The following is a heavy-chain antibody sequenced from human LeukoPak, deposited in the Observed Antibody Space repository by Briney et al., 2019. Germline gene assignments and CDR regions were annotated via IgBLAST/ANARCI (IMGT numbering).Heavy chain of an antibody. J-gene: IGHJ4*02. CDR3: ARDSSGWYSRGYYFDY. CDR1: GFTFSSFW. D-gene: IGHD6-19*01. CDR2: IKQDGSEK. V-gene: IGHV3-7*01. Sequence: GGSLRLSCAAAGFTFSSFWMSWVSQAPGKGLEWVANIKQDGSEKYYVDSVKDRVTISRDNAKNSLYLQMNSLRAEDTAVYYCARDSSGWYSRGYYFDYWGQGTLVTVSS.